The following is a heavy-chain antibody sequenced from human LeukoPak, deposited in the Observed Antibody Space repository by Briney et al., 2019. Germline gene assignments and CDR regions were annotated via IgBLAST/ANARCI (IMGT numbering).Heavy chain of an antibody. Sequence: PVASVKVSCKASGGTFSSYAISWVRQAPGQGLEWMGRIIPILGIANYAQKFQGRVTITADKSTSTAYMELSSLRSEDTAVYYCARDVPLYYYVSSGYHHWGQGTLVTVSS. J-gene: IGHJ4*02. CDR3: ARDVPLYYYVSSGYHH. CDR2: IIPILGIA. CDR1: GGTFSSYA. D-gene: IGHD3-22*01. V-gene: IGHV1-69*04.